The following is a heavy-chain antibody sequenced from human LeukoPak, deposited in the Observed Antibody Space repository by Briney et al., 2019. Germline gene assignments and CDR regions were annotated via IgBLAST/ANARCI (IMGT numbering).Heavy chain of an antibody. V-gene: IGHV3-30*16. CDR1: GFPFSSYS. D-gene: IGHD3-22*01. CDR2: ISYDGSNK. Sequence: GALEPFRGTSGFPFSSYSMPWGRQAPGKGLEGGAVISYDGSNKYYADSVKGRFTISRDNSKNTLYLQMNSLRAEDTAVYYCARDPGDSSGYYDYWGQGALVTVSS. J-gene: IGHJ4*02. CDR3: ARDPGDSSGYYDY.